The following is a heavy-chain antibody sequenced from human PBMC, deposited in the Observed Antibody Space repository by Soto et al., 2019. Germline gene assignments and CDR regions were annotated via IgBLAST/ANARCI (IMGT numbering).Heavy chain of an antibody. D-gene: IGHD5-12*01. V-gene: IGHV2-5*02. CDR3: SHSREVATTEDFRH. J-gene: IGHJ1*01. CDR2: IYWDDDT. CDR1: GFSLTTSGVG. Sequence: QITLKESGPTLVKPTQTLTLTCSFTGFSLTTSGVGVGWIRQPPGKALEWLGIIYWDDDTRYSPSLQSRLTITKDTSKIQVVLTMTNMDPVDTATYYCSHSREVATTEDFRHWGQGTLVTVSS.